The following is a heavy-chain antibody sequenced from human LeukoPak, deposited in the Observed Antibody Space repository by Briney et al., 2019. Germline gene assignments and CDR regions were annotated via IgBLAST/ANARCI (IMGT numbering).Heavy chain of an antibody. V-gene: IGHV3-7*01. J-gene: IGHJ4*02. CDR2: LKEDGSQT. D-gene: IGHD6-19*01. Sequence: PSGGSLRLSCAASGFTFTNYWMSWVRQAPGRGLEWVANLKEDGSQTYYVDSLKGRFIISRDNAKNALSLQMNSLRADDTAVYFCARIGYSSSSFDYWGQGALVTVSS. CDR3: ARIGYSSSSFDY. CDR1: GFTFTNYW.